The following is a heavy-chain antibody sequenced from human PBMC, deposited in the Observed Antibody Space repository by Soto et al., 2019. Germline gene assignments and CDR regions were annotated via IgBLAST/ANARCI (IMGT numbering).Heavy chain of an antibody. V-gene: IGHV4-39*01. CDR3: HTMVRGPYYYGMDV. Sequence: SETLSLTCTVSGGSISRSSYYWGWIRQPPGKGLEWIGSIYYSGSTYYNPSLKSRVTISVDTSKNQFSLKLSSVTAADTAVYYCHTMVRGPYYYGMDVWGQGTTVTVSS. CDR1: GGSISRSSYY. CDR2: IYYSGST. J-gene: IGHJ6*02. D-gene: IGHD3-10*01.